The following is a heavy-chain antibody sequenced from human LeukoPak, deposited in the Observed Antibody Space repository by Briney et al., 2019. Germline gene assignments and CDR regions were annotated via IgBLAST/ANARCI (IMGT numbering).Heavy chain of an antibody. J-gene: IGHJ4*02. Sequence: GGSLRPSCAASGFTFSSYEMNWVRQAPGKGLEWVSYISSSGSTIYYADSVKGRFTISRDNAKNSLYLQMNSLRAEDTAVYYCARVARDYYYDSSGYYIDYWGQGTLVTVSS. CDR2: ISSSGSTI. D-gene: IGHD3-22*01. V-gene: IGHV3-48*03. CDR3: ARVARDYYYDSSGYYIDY. CDR1: GFTFSSYE.